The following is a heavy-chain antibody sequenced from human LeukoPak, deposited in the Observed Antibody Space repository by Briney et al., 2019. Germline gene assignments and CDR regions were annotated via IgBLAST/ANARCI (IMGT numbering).Heavy chain of an antibody. CDR2: INPSGGST. CDR3: ARADNWEGAKGD. D-gene: IGHD3-16*01. V-gene: IGHV1-46*01. Sequence: ASVKVSCTASGYTFTSYYMHWVRQAPGQGLEWMGIINPSGGSTSYEQKFQGRVTMTRDTSTSTAYMELSSLKSEDTAVYYCARADNWEGAKGDWGQGTMVTVSS. J-gene: IGHJ3*01. CDR1: GYTFTSYY.